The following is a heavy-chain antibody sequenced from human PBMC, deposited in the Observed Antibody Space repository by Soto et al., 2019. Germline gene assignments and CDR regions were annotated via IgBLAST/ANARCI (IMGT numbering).Heavy chain of an antibody. CDR2: IYYNGNS. CDR1: GGSISTHY. CDR3: AGGYYYVGSGPYLYIYGMDV. V-gene: IGHV4-59*11. D-gene: IGHD3-10*02. J-gene: IGHJ6*02. Sequence: TSETLSLTCTVSGGSISTHYWSWVRQVPGRGLEWIGYIYYNGNSNHNPSLKGRVTVSIAPSKSQFSLELTSVSAADTAVYYCAGGYYYVGSGPYLYIYGMDVWDQGTTVTVSS.